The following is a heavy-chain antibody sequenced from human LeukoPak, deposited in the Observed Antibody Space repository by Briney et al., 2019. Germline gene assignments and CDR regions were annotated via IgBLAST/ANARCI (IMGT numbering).Heavy chain of an antibody. CDR1: GFSLRASGVG. V-gene: IGHV2-5*02. D-gene: IGHD3-22*01. Sequence: SGPTLVKPTPPLTLTCTFSGFSLRASGVGVCWIRQPPGKALEWLALIYWDDDKRYSPSLKSRLTITKDTSKNQVVLTMTNVDPVDTATYYCAHRQNYYDSSIFDYWGRGTLVTVSS. CDR3: AHRQNYYDSSIFDY. J-gene: IGHJ4*02. CDR2: IYWDDDK.